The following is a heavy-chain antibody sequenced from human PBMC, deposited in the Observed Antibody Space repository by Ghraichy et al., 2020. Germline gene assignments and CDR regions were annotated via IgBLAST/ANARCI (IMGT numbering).Heavy chain of an antibody. J-gene: IGHJ6*02. Sequence: LSLTCAASGFNFDDYTMHWVRQGPGKGLEWVSLISWDGGSTYYADSVKGRFTISRDNSKNSLYLQMNSLRSEDTALYYCAKWDCSSTSCPIYYYYYYALDVWGQGTTFTVSS. CDR3: AKWDCSSTSCPIYYYYYYALDV. D-gene: IGHD2-2*01. CDR1: GFNFDDYT. V-gene: IGHV3-43*01. CDR2: ISWDGGST.